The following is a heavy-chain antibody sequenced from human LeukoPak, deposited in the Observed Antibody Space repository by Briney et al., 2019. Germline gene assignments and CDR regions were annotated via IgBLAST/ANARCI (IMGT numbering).Heavy chain of an antibody. CDR2: ISYDGSNE. J-gene: IGHJ6*02. D-gene: IGHD6-13*01. Sequence: PGGSLRLSCAASGFTFSSYAMHWVRQAPGKGLEWVAVISYDGSNEYYADSVKGRFTISRDNSKNTLYLQMNSLRAEDTAVYYCARQTGYSTWNGMDVWGQGTTVTVSS. CDR1: GFTFSSYA. V-gene: IGHV3-30-3*01. CDR3: ARQTGYSTWNGMDV.